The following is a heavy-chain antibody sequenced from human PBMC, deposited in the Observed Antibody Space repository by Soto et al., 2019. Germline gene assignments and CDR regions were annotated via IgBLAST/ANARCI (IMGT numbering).Heavy chain of an antibody. D-gene: IGHD3-3*01. J-gene: IGHJ6*03. CDR3: ARGGYDFWSGYFLSYYYYMDV. V-gene: IGHV3-23*01. CDR1: GFTFSSYA. Sequence: GGSLRLSCAASGFTFSSYAMSWVRQAPGKGLEWVSAISGSGGSTYYADSVKGRFTISRDNAKNTLYLQMNSLRAEDTAVYYCARGGYDFWSGYFLSYYYYMDVWGKGTTVTVSS. CDR2: ISGSGGST.